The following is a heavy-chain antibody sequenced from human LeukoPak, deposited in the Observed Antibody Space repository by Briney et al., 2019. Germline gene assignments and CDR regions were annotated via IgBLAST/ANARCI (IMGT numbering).Heavy chain of an antibody. V-gene: IGHV1-69*04. D-gene: IGHD3-3*01. CDR3: ASNFGVVIGAN. CDR2: IIPILGIA. CDR1: GGTFSSYA. J-gene: IGHJ4*02. Sequence: SVKVSCKASGGTFSSYAISWLRQAPGQGLEWMGRIIPILGIANYAQKFQGRVTITADKSTSTAYMELSSLRSEDTAVYYCASNFGVVIGANWGQGTLVTVSS.